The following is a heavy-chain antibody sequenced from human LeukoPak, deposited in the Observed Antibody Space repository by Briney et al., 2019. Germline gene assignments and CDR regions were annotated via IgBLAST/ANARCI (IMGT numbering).Heavy chain of an antibody. D-gene: IGHD4-11*01. J-gene: IGHJ5*02. Sequence: GGSLRLSCAASGFTFSSYSMSWVRQAPGKGLEWVSRISGSGGSTCYADSVKGRFTISRDNSKNTLYLQMNSLTAEDTAVYYCATLGVTVTNGNWFDPWGQGTLVTVSS. CDR2: ISGSGGST. CDR1: GFTFSSYS. CDR3: ATLGVTVTNGNWFDP. V-gene: IGHV3-23*01.